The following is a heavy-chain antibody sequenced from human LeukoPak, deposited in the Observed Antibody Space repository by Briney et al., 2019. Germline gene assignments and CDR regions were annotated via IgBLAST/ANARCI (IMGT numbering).Heavy chain of an antibody. Sequence: GGSLRLSCEASGFTFSSYAMSWVRQAPGKRLEWVSVISGSGDSAFYADSVKGQFTISRDNSKNTLYLQMNSLRAEDTAVYYCARALGYSYGSAWGQGTLVTVSS. CDR3: ARALGYSYGSA. V-gene: IGHV3-23*01. J-gene: IGHJ5*02. D-gene: IGHD5-18*01. CDR2: ISGSGDSA. CDR1: GFTFSSYA.